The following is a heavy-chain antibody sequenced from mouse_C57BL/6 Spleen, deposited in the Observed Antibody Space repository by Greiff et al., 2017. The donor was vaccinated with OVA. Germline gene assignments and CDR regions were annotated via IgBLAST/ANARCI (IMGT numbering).Heavy chain of an antibody. Sequence: QVQLQQSGAELVKPGASVKLSCKASGYTFTSYWMHWVKQRPGQGLEWIGMIHPNSGSTNYNEKFKSKATLTVDKSSSTAYMQLSSLTSEDSAVYYCACITTVVATGDYWGQGTTLTVSS. CDR1: GYTFTSYW. CDR3: ACITTVVATGDY. J-gene: IGHJ2*01. D-gene: IGHD1-1*01. V-gene: IGHV1-64*01. CDR2: IHPNSGST.